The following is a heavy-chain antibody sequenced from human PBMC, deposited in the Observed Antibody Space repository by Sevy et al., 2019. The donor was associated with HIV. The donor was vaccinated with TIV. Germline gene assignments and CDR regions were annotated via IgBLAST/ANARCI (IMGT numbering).Heavy chain of an antibody. V-gene: IGHV3-30*09. CDR1: GFIFGSYA. J-gene: IGHJ4*02. CDR2: ISYDGSHK. Sequence: GGSLRLSCAASGFIFGSYAMNWVRQAPGKGLEWVAVISYDGSHKYYADSVKVRFDISGDSPKNTLYLQMPSLRTDDTAVYYCAGDPGSSWSSFDYWGQGTLVTVSS. D-gene: IGHD6-13*01. CDR3: AGDPGSSWSSFDY.